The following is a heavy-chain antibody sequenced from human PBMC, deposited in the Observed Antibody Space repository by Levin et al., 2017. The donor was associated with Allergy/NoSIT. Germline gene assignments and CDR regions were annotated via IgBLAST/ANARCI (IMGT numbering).Heavy chain of an antibody. V-gene: IGHV4-39*07. Sequence: SETLSLTCTVSGGSISSSSYYWGWIRQPPGTGLEWIGSIYYSGSTYYNPSLKSRVTISVDTSKNQFSLKLSSVTAADTAVYYCARIERLGGSTAVWFDPWGQGTLVTVSS. J-gene: IGHJ5*02. CDR3: ARIERLGGSTAVWFDP. CDR1: GGSISSSSYY. D-gene: IGHD2-15*01. CDR2: IYYSGST.